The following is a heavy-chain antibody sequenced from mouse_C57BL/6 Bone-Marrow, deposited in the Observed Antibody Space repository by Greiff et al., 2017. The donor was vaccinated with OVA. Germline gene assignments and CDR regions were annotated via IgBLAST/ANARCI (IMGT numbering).Heavy chain of an antibody. CDR1: GYTFTSYW. J-gene: IGHJ4*01. V-gene: IGHV1-50*01. CDR3: ARGNDGYPYAMDY. D-gene: IGHD2-3*01. Sequence: QVQLQQPGAELVKPGASVKLSCKASGYTFTSYWMQWVKQRPGQGLEWIGEIDPSDSYTNYTQKFKGKATLTVDTSSSTAYMQLSSLTSEDSAVYYCARGNDGYPYAMDYWGQGTSVTVSS. CDR2: IDPSDSYT.